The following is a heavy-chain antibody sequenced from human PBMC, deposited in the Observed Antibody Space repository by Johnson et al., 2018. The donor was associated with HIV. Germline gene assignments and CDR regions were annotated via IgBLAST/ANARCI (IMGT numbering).Heavy chain of an antibody. CDR2: ISGSGGST. Sequence: VQLVESGGGVVQPGRSLRLSCAASGFTFSSYDMHWVRQAPGKGLEWVAVISGSGGSTYYADSVKGRFTISRDNSKNTLHLQMNSLRVEDTAVYYCARDDRPDGFDIWGQGTMVTVSS. CDR3: ARDDRPDGFDI. V-gene: IGHV3-30*04. CDR1: GFTFSSYD. J-gene: IGHJ3*02. D-gene: IGHD1-14*01.